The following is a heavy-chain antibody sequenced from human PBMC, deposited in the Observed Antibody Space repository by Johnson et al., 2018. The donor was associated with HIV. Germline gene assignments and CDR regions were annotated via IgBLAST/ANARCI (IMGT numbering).Heavy chain of an antibody. D-gene: IGHD6-13*01. J-gene: IGHJ3*02. CDR3: TTDISSAAARPRDAFDI. V-gene: IGHV3-53*01. CDR2: IFSVGDV. Sequence: SWVRQAPGKGLEWVSVIFSVGDVYYADSVKGRFTISRDNSKNTLYLQMNSLKTEDTAVYYCTTDISSAAARPRDAFDIWGQGTMVTVSS.